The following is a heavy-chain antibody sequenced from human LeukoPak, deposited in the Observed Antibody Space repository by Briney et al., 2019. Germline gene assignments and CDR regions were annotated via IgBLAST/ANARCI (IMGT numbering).Heavy chain of an antibody. J-gene: IGHJ4*02. V-gene: IGHV4-39*07. Sequence: SETLSLTCTVSGGSISSSSYYWGWLRRPPGTGLEWIGSIYYSGSTYYNPSLKSRVTISVDTSKNQFSLKLSSVTAADTAVYYCARELRWSDYWGQGTLVTVSS. CDR1: GGSISSSSYY. D-gene: IGHD4-23*01. CDR3: ARELRWSDY. CDR2: IYYSGST.